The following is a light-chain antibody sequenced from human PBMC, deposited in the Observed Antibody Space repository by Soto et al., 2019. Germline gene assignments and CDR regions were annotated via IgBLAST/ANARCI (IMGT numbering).Light chain of an antibody. CDR1: QGIGNF. CDR2: AAS. V-gene: IGKV1-27*01. J-gene: IGKJ1*01. Sequence: DIQMTQSPSSLSASVGDRVTISCRASQGIGNFLAWYQQKPGTVPKLLIYAASILQSGVPSRFSGSGSGTDFALTISSLQPEDVATYYCQKYDSPPRTFGHGTKVDIK. CDR3: QKYDSPPRT.